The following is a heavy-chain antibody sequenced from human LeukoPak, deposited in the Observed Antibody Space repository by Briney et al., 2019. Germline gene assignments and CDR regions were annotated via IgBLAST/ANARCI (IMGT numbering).Heavy chain of an antibody. V-gene: IGHV4-59*08. D-gene: IGHD1-7*01. CDR2: IIYRGST. CDR1: GASISSYW. Sequence: SETLSLTCSVSGASISSYWWNWIRQPPGKGLEWIANIIYRGSTNYNSSLKSRVITSVDASKNQLSLMLTSVTAADTAVYYCARRRGRTYFFDYWGQGILVTVSS. CDR3: ARRRGRTYFFDY. J-gene: IGHJ4*02.